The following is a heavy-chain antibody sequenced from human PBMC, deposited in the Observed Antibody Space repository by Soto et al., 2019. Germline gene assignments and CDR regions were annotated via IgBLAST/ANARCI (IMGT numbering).Heavy chain of an antibody. CDR1: GGSITSYY. J-gene: IGHJ4*02. CDR2: IYYTGST. Sequence: QVQLQESGPGLVKPSETLSLTCTVSGGSITSYYWSWIRQPPGKGLEWIGYIYYTGSTNYNPSLKSRVTISVDTSKNQFSLKLTSVTAADTAVYYCAREGVGATDYWGQGTLVTVSS. CDR3: AREGVGATDY. V-gene: IGHV4-59*01. D-gene: IGHD1-26*01.